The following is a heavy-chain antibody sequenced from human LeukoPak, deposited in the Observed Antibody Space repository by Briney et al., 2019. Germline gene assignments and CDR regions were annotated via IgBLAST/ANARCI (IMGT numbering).Heavy chain of an antibody. CDR2: TNPSGGRT. Sequence: ASVKVSCKASGYTFSTFYMHWVRQAPGQGLEWMGLTNPSGGRTSYTQKFQDRVTVTRDTSTNTVYMELSGLRYEDTAVYYCARGCCEGSIEVAGHDYWGQGTLVFVSS. V-gene: IGHV1-46*01. CDR1: GYTFSTFY. D-gene: IGHD6-19*01. J-gene: IGHJ4*02. CDR3: ARGCCEGSIEVAGHDY.